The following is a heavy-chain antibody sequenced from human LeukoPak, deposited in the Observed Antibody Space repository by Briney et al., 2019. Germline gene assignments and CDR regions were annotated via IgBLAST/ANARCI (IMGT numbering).Heavy chain of an antibody. Sequence: GRSLRLSCAASGFTFSSYGMHWVRQAPGKGLEWVAVISYDGSNKYYADSVKGRFTISRDNSKNTLYLQMNSLRAEDTAVYYCAKGGVQWELLRYFDYWGQGTLVTVSS. CDR1: GFTFSSYG. D-gene: IGHD1-26*01. CDR2: ISYDGSNK. CDR3: AKGGVQWELLRYFDY. V-gene: IGHV3-30*18. J-gene: IGHJ4*02.